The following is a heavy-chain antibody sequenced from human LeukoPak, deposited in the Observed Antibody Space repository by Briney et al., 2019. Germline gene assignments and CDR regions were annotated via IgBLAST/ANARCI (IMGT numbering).Heavy chain of an antibody. Sequence: SETLSLTCTVSGGSISSYYWSWIRQPPGKGLEWIGYIYYSGSTNYNPSLKSRVTISVDTSKNQFSLKLSSVTAADTAVYYCARDPTLRIWGQGILVTVSS. V-gene: IGHV4-59*01. CDR2: IYYSGST. D-gene: IGHD1-14*01. CDR3: ARDPTLRI. J-gene: IGHJ4*02. CDR1: GGSISSYY.